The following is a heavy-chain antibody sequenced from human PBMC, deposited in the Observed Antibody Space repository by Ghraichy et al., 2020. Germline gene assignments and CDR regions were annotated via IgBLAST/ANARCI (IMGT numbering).Heavy chain of an antibody. Sequence: SETLSLTCTVSGGSISSYYWSWIRQPPGKGLEWIGYIYYSGSTNYNPSLKSRVTISVETSKNQFSLKLSSVTAADTAVYYCDTGVRYSYGYGPDYYYGMDVWGQGNPVTISS. V-gene: IGHV4-59*01. CDR2: IYYSGST. CDR1: GGSISSYY. J-gene: IGHJ6*02. D-gene: IGHD5-18*01. CDR3: DTGVRYSYGYGPDYYYGMDV.